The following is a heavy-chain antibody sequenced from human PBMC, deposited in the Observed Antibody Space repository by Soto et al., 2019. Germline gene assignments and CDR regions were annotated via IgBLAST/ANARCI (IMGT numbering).Heavy chain of an antibody. V-gene: IGHV1-69*12. J-gene: IGHJ5*02. CDR3: ARPHVLRGWRIAAAGGWFDP. CDR2: NIPIFGTA. D-gene: IGHD6-13*01. CDR1: GGTFSSYA. Sequence: QVQLVQSGAEVKKPGSSVKVSCKASGGTFSSYAISWVRQAPGQGLEWMGGNIPIFGTANYAQKFQGRVTITADESTSTAYMELSSLRSEDTAVYYCARPHVLRGWRIAAAGGWFDPWGQGTLVTVSS.